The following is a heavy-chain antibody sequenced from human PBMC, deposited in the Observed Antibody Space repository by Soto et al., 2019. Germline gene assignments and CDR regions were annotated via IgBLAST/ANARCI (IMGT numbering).Heavy chain of an antibody. CDR3: ASLLWGGVTTDY. V-gene: IGHV3-74*01. CDR1: GFAFSSYW. CDR2: ITSDGSST. J-gene: IGHJ4*02. D-gene: IGHD2-21*01. Sequence: EVQLVESGGGLVQPGGSLRLSCVASGFAFSSYWKHWVRQAPGKGLLWVSRITSDGSSTAYADSVKGRFTISRDNAKNTLYLQMNSLRAEDTAVYYCASLLWGGVTTDYWGQGTLVTVSS.